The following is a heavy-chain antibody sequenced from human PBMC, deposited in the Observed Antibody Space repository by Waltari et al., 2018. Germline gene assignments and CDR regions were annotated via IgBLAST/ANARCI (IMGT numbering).Heavy chain of an antibody. V-gene: IGHV1-8*03. Sequence: QSHVQPPGAAVKTPGASVKAYCQASGYNFTSHVINLVREATGQGREWMGWMNPNSGNTGYAQKFQSRGSITRNTSISTAYMELSSLRSEDTAVYYCARAPSVGATSWFDPWGQGTLVTVSS. D-gene: IGHD1-26*01. CDR1: GYNFTSHV. CDR2: MNPNSGNT. CDR3: ARAPSVGATSWFDP. J-gene: IGHJ5*02.